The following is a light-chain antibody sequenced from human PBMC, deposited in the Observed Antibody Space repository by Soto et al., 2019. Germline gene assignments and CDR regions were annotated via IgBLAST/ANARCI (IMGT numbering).Light chain of an antibody. CDR3: SSYAGGSTYV. CDR2: EVS. J-gene: IGLJ1*01. V-gene: IGLV2-14*01. Sequence: QSALTQPASVSGSPGQSITISCTGTSSDVGGHKYVSWYQQQPGKAPKLMIYEVSSRPSGVSDRFSGSKSGNTASLTVSGLQAEDEADYYCSSYAGGSTYVFGTGTKLTVL. CDR1: SSDVGGHKY.